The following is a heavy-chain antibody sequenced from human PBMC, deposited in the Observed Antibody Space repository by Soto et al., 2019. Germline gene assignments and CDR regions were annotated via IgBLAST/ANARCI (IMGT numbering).Heavy chain of an antibody. CDR2: INHSGSS. Sequence: SETLSLSCAVYGGSFSDYYWSWIRQPPGRGLEWIGEINHSGSSNYNPSLKSRVTTSVDTSENQFSLRLSSVTAADTAVYYCARGGTGHMDVWGKGITVTVSS. V-gene: IGHV4-34*01. CDR3: ARGGTGHMDV. CDR1: GGSFSDYY. J-gene: IGHJ6*03.